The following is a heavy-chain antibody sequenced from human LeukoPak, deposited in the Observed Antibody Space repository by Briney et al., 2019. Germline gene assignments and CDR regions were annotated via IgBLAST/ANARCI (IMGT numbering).Heavy chain of an antibody. V-gene: IGHV3-30*18. Sequence: GRSLRLSCAASGFTFSSYGVHWVRQAPGKGLEWVAVISYDGSNKYYADSVKGRFTISRDNSKNTLYLQMNSLRAEDTAVYYCAKDGHYYDSSGYPLYFQHWGQGTLVTVSS. J-gene: IGHJ1*01. D-gene: IGHD3-22*01. CDR3: AKDGHYYDSSGYPLYFQH. CDR2: ISYDGSNK. CDR1: GFTFSSYG.